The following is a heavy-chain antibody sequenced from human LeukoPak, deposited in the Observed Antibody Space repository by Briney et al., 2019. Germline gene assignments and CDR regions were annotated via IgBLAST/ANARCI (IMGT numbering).Heavy chain of an antibody. D-gene: IGHD2-2*01. V-gene: IGHV3-7*01. CDR1: GFTFGSHW. Sequence: PGGSLRLSCAASGFTFGSHWMSWVRQTPGKGLEWVANIKQDGGETYYVDSVKGRFTISRGNAKNSLFLQMSILRAEDTAVYYCARGRKVPAAMGNWFDPWGQGTLVTVSS. CDR3: ARGRKVPAAMGNWFDP. J-gene: IGHJ5*02. CDR2: IKQDGGET.